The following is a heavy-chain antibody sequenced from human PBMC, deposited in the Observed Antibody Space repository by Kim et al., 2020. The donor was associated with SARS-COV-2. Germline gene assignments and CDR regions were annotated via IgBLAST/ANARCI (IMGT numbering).Heavy chain of an antibody. CDR3: ARARWTDC. D-gene: IGHD2-15*01. CDR1: GFTFSRNS. Sequence: GGSLRLSCAASGFTFSRNSMRWFRQAQGKGLEWVAYIKQYGSENYYVDSVKGRFTISRDNAKNSLYLQMNSLRVEDTAVYYCARARWTDCWGQGTLVTVSS. J-gene: IGHJ4*02. V-gene: IGHV3-7*04. CDR2: IKQYGSEN.